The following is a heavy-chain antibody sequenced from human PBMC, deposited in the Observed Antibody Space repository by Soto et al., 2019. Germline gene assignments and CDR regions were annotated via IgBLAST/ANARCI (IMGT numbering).Heavy chain of an antibody. CDR2: IYYSGST. CDR3: ARANYYDSSYWFDP. V-gene: IGHV4-31*03. D-gene: IGHD3-22*01. Sequence: SETLSLTCTVSGGSISSGGYYWSWIRQHPGKGLEWIGYIYYSGSTYYNPSLKSRVTISVDTSKNQFSLKLSSVTAADTAVYYCARANYYDSSYWFDPWGQGTLVTVSS. J-gene: IGHJ5*02. CDR1: GGSISSGGYY.